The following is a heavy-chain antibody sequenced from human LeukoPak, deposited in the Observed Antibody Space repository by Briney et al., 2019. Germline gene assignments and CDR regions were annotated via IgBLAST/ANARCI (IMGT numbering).Heavy chain of an antibody. D-gene: IGHD3-22*01. CDR1: GFTFSSYE. CDR2: INWNSGSK. V-gene: IGHV3-9*01. CDR3: AKNFSSGYYYFDS. Sequence: ARRLSCAASGFTFSSYEMNWVRQAPGKGLEWVSGINWNSGSKHYADSVKGRFTISRDNAKNSLYLQMNSLRAEDTALYYCAKNFSSGYYYFDSWGQGTLVTVSS. J-gene: IGHJ4*02.